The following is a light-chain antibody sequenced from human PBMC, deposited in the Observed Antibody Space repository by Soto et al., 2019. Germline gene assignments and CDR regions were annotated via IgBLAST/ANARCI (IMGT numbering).Light chain of an antibody. J-gene: IGLJ2*01. CDR2: DVS. Sequence: QSVLTQPASVSGSPGQSITILCTGTSRDVGGYNYVAWYQQHPGNAPKLMIYDVSNRPSGVSNRFSGSKSGNTASLTISGLQAEDEADYYCNSYTSSSTQVFGGGTQLTVL. CDR1: SRDVGGYNY. V-gene: IGLV2-14*01. CDR3: NSYTSSSTQV.